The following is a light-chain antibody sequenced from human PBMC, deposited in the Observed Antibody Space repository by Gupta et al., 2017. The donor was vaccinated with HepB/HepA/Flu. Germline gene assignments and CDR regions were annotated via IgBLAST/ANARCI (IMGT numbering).Light chain of an antibody. CDR3: QQEDSYPRT. CDR2: AAS. CDR1: QDIGIA. Sequence: ATRMTQSPSSFSASPGDIVTITCRASQDIGIALAWYQQKPGKAPNLLINAASTLHSGVPSRFSGSGSGTEFTLTISRLQAEDFATFYCQQEDSYPRTFGQGTKVEVK. V-gene: IGKV1-8*01. J-gene: IGKJ1*01.